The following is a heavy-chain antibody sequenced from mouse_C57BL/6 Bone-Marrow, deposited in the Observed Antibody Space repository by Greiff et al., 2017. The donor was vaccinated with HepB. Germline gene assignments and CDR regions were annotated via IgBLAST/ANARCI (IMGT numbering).Heavy chain of an antibody. CDR3: ARQPGNVDY. V-gene: IGHV5-9*01. CDR2: ISGGGGNT. Sequence: EVMLVESGGGLVKPGGSLKLSCAASGFTFSSYTMSWVRQTPEKRLEWVATISGGGGNTYYPDSVKGRFTISRDNAKNTLYLQMSSLRSEDTALYYCARQPGNVDYWGQGTTLTVSS. J-gene: IGHJ2*01. CDR1: GFTFSSYT.